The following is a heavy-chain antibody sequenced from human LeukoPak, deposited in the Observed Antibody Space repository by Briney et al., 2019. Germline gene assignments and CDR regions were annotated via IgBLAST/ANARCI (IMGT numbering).Heavy chain of an antibody. J-gene: IGHJ4*02. CDR1: GFTFRSCG. D-gene: IGHD2-2*01. V-gene: IGHV3-30*02. Sequence: GRSLRLSCAASGFTFRSCGMHWVRQAPGKGLEWVAFIRYDGSNKYYADSVKGRFTISRDNSKNTLYLQMNSLRAEDTAVYYCAKGGVVVPAAPVDYWGQGTLVTVSS. CDR3: AKGGVVVPAAPVDY. CDR2: IRYDGSNK.